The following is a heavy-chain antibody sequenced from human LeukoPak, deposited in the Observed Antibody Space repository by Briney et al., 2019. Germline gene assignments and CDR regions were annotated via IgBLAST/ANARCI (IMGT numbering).Heavy chain of an antibody. CDR2: IYYSGST. J-gene: IGHJ4*02. CDR3: ARVDSSSWSEDY. V-gene: IGHV4-59*01. Sequence: PSETLSLTCTVSGGSISSYYWSWIRQPPGKGLEWIGYIYYSGSTNYNPSLKSRVTISVDTSKNQFSLKLSSVTAADTAVYYCARVDSSSWSEDYWGQGTLVTVSS. D-gene: IGHD6-13*01. CDR1: GGSISSYY.